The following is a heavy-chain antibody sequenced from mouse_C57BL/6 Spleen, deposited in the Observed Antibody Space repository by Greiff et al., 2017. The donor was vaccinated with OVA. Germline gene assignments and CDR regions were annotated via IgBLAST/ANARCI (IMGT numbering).Heavy chain of an antibody. V-gene: IGHV2-2*01. CDR3: ASPYGNYWYFDV. CDR2: IWSGGST. Sequence: VQLQESGPGLVQPSQSLSITCTVSGFSLTSYGVHWVRQSPGKGLEWLGGIWSGGSTDYNAAFISRMSISKNNSKSQVFFKMNSLQADDTAIYYCASPYGNYWYFDVWGTGTTVTVSS. J-gene: IGHJ1*03. D-gene: IGHD2-1*01. CDR1: GFSLTSYG.